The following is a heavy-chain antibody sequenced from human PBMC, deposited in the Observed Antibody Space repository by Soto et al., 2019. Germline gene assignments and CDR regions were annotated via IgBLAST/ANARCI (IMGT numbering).Heavy chain of an antibody. V-gene: IGHV3-30*03. CDR2: ISYDGSNK. D-gene: IGHD3-3*01. J-gene: IGHJ4*01. CDR1: GFTFSSYG. CDR3: ARSFFDNFDY. Sequence: PGGSLRLSCAASGFTFSSYGMHWVRQAPGKGLEWVAVISYDGSNKYYADSVKGRFTISRDKSISTAYLQWSSLKASDTAIYYCARSFFDNFDYWGHGTLVTVSS.